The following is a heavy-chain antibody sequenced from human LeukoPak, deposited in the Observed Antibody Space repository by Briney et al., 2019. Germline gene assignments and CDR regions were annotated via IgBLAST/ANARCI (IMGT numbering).Heavy chain of an antibody. CDR1: GFTVSSNY. V-gene: IGHV3-66*02. J-gene: IGHJ6*03. CDR3: ARGDYYYYMDV. CDR2: IYSGGST. Sequence: GGSLRLSCAASGFTVSSNYMSWVRQAPGKGLEWVSVIYSGGSTYYADSVKGRFTISRDNSKNTLYLQMNSLRAEDTAVYYCARGDYYYYMDVWGKGATVTVSS.